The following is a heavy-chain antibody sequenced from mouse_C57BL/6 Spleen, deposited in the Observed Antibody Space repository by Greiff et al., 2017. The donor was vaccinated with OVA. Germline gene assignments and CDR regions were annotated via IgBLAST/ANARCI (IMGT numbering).Heavy chain of an antibody. V-gene: IGHV1-61*01. J-gene: IGHJ4*01. CDR3: ARWDGNYYYAMDY. Sequence: QVQLQQPGAELVRPGSSVKLSCKASGYTFTSYWIDWVKQRPGQGLEWIGNIYPSDSETHYNQKFKDKATLTVDKSSSTAYMQLSSLTSEDSAVYYCARWDGNYYYAMDYWGQGTSVTVSS. CDR1: GYTFTSYW. D-gene: IGHD2-1*01. CDR2: IYPSDSET.